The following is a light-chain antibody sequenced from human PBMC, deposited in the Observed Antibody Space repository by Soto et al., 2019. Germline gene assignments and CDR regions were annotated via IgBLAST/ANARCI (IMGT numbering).Light chain of an antibody. CDR3: AAWDDSLSVV. V-gene: IGLV1-47*01. CDR2: RNN. Sequence: QSALTQPPSASGTPGQRVTISCSGSSSNIESNYVYWYQQLPGTAPKLLIYRNNQRPSGVPDRFSGSKSGTSASLAISGLRSEDEADYYCAAWDDSLSVVFGGGTKVTVL. CDR1: SSNIESNY. J-gene: IGLJ3*02.